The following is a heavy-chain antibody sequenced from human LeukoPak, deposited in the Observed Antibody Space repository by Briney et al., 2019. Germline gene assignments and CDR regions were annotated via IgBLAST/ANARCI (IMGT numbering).Heavy chain of an antibody. J-gene: IGHJ3*02. CDR2: IYYSGST. V-gene: IGHV4-59*08. CDR3: ARWGYYYDSSGYYGDAFDI. D-gene: IGHD3-22*01. Sequence: PSETLSLTCTVSGGPISSYYWSWIRQPPGKGLEWSGYIYYSGSTNYNPSLKSRVTISVDTSKNQLSLTLSSVTDADTAVYYCARWGYYYDSSGYYGDAFDIWGQGTMVTVSS. CDR1: GGPISSYY.